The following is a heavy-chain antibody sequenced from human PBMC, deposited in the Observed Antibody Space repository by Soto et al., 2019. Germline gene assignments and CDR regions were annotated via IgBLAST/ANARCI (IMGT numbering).Heavy chain of an antibody. CDR2: ISSSGSTI. CDR3: AREEVPPYFDY. Sequence: AGGSLRLSCAASGFTFSSYEMNWVRQAPGKGLEWVSYISSSGSTIYYADSVKGRFTISRDNAKNSLYLQMNSLRAEDTAVYYCAREEVPPYFDYWGQGALVTVSS. V-gene: IGHV3-48*03. J-gene: IGHJ4*02. CDR1: GFTFSSYE.